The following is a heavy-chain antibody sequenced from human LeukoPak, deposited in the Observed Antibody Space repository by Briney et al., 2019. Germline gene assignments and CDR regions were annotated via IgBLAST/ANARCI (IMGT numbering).Heavy chain of an antibody. D-gene: IGHD1-1*01. CDR1: GYTLASVY. CDR2: VHSSGGVI. CDR3: ARSSHQLNWFDP. V-gene: IGHV1-46*01. J-gene: IGHJ5*02. Sequence: ASVKLSCNPSGYTLASVYMKCVRQAPGQGLEWMGIVHSSGGVIKYAQEFQDRLTVTRDTSTSTIYMELSSLRSEDTAVYYCARSSHQLNWFDPWGQGTLVIVSS.